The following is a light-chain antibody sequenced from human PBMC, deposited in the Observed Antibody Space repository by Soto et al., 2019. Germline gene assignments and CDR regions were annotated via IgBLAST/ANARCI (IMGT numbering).Light chain of an antibody. J-gene: IGKJ5*01. Sequence: EIVMTKSPATLSVSQGERATLSCRTSQSVSSNLAWYQQKPGQAPRLLIYGASTRATGIPARFSGSGSGTEFTLTISSLQSEDFAVYYCHQYDNWPKTFGQGTRWRL. CDR2: GAS. CDR3: HQYDNWPKT. V-gene: IGKV3-15*01. CDR1: QSVSSN.